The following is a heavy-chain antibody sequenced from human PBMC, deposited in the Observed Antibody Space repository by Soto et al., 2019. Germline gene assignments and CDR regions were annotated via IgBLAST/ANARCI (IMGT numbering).Heavy chain of an antibody. V-gene: IGHV3-33*01. CDR1: GITFSSYG. Sequence: PGGSLRLSCAASGITFSSYGMHWVRQAPGKGLEWVAVIWYDGSNKYYADSVRGRFTISRDNSKNTLYLQMNSLRAEDTSVYYCARDRSITQRGMDVWGQGTTVTVSS. D-gene: IGHD1-20*01. CDR2: IWYDGSNK. J-gene: IGHJ6*02. CDR3: ARDRSITQRGMDV.